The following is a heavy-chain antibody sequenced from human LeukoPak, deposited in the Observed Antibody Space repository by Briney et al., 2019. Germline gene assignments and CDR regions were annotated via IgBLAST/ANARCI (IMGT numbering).Heavy chain of an antibody. Sequence: GGSLRLSCSASGFAFRSYAMNWVRQAPGKGLEWVANIKQDGSEKYYVDSVKGRFTISRDNAKNSLYLQMNSLRAEDTAVYYCARGEVDDYGDYYYYYGMDVWGQGTTVTVSS. J-gene: IGHJ6*02. D-gene: IGHD4-17*01. CDR2: IKQDGSEK. V-gene: IGHV3-7*01. CDR1: GFAFRSYA. CDR3: ARGEVDDYGDYYYYYGMDV.